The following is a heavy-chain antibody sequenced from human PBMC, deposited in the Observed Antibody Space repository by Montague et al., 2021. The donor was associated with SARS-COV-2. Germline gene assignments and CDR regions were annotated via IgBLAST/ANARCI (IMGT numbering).Heavy chain of an antibody. CDR3: VRAYCGGDCHVGP. CDR1: VGSISNYY. CDR2: IYDSGSA. J-gene: IGHJ5*02. Sequence: SETLSLTCTVSVGSISNYYWTWIRQPPGKGLEWIGYIYDSGSANYNPSLKSGSTIPVDTSNNQFSLRLSSVTAADTAVYYCVRAYCGGDCHVGPWGQGILVTVSS. V-gene: IGHV4-59*01. D-gene: IGHD2-21*02.